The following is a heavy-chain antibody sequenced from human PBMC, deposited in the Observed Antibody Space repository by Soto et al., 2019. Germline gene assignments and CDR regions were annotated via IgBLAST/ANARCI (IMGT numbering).Heavy chain of an antibody. Sequence: GGSLRLSCAASGFTFSSYWMSWVRQAPGKGLEWVANIKQDGSEKYYVDSVKGRFTISRDNAKNSLYLQMNSLRAEDTAVYYCASSNWGSPAYFDYWGQVTLVTVSS. V-gene: IGHV3-7*03. CDR1: GFTFSSYW. CDR3: ASSNWGSPAYFDY. J-gene: IGHJ4*02. CDR2: IKQDGSEK. D-gene: IGHD7-27*01.